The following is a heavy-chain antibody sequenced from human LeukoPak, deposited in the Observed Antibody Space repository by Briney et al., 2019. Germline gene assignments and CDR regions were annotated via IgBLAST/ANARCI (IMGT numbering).Heavy chain of an antibody. V-gene: IGHV4-38-2*01. Sequence: SETLSLTCAVSGYAIRSGFYWGWLRQPPGKELEWIGSIYHAGSTYYTPSLKSRVTISVDTSKNHFPLSLNSVTVADTAVYYCARYRYGGPADYWGPGTQITVSS. CDR1: GYAIRSGFY. J-gene: IGHJ4*02. CDR3: ARYRYGGPADY. D-gene: IGHD3-16*02. CDR2: IYHAGST.